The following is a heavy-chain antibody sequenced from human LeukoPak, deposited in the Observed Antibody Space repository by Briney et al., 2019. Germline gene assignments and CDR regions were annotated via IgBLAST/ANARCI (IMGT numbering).Heavy chain of an antibody. D-gene: IGHD6-13*01. Sequence: GGSLRLSCAASGFTVSSNYMSWVRQAPGKGLEWVSVIYSGGSTYYADSVKGRFTISRDNSKNTLYLQMNSLRAEDTAVYYCARDLGSSWYGNYYGMDVWGQGTTVTVSS. CDR2: IYSGGST. CDR1: GFTVSSNY. V-gene: IGHV3-66*01. CDR3: ARDLGSSWYGNYYGMDV. J-gene: IGHJ6*02.